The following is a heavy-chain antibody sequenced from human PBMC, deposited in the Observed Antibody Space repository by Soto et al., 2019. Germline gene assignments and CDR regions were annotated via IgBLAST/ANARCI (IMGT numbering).Heavy chain of an antibody. D-gene: IGHD2-8*02. V-gene: IGHV4-61*01. CDR3: ARISYWVKDY. CDR2: FYYTGTT. Sequence: SETLSLTCTVSGASLSSGSYYWSWIRQPPGKGLEWIGYFYYTGTTKYNPSLESRVTISADTSKNQFSLNLTSVTAADTAVYYCARISYWVKDYWGQGALVTAPQ. CDR1: GASLSSGSYY. J-gene: IGHJ4*02.